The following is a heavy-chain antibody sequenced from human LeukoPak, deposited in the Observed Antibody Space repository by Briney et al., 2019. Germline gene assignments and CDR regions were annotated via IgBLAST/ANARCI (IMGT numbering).Heavy chain of an antibody. Sequence: GGSLRLSCAASGFTFDDYGMSWVRQAPGRGLEWVSGINWNGGSTGYADSVKGRFTISRDNAKNSLYLQMNSLRAEDTAFYYCAREGGYDWLDYWGRGTLVTVSS. CDR1: GFTFDDYG. CDR2: INWNGGST. D-gene: IGHD5-12*01. CDR3: AREGGYDWLDY. V-gene: IGHV3-20*04. J-gene: IGHJ4*02.